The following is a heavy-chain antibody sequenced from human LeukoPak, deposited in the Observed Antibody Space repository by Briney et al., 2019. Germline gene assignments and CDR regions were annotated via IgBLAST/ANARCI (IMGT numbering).Heavy chain of an antibody. CDR1: GFSLITSGMC. D-gene: IGHD4-17*01. CDR3: ARISAYGDYYFDY. CDR2: IDWDDDK. V-gene: IGHV2-70*01. J-gene: IGHJ4*02. Sequence: SGLALVKPTQTLTLTCTFSGFSLITSGMCVSWIRQPPGKALEWLALIDWDDDKYYSTSLKTRLTISKDTFKNQVVLTMTNMDPVDTATYYCARISAYGDYYFDYWGQGTLVTVSS.